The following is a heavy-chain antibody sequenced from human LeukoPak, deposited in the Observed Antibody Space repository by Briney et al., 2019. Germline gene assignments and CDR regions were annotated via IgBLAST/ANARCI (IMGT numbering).Heavy chain of an antibody. D-gene: IGHD3-22*01. Sequence: SWIRQPPGKGLEWIGYIYYSGSTYYNPSLKSRVTISVDTSKNQFSLKLSSVTAADTAVYYCARGSLGYYDSSGYSPFFQHWGQGTLVTVSS. V-gene: IGHV4-30-4*01. J-gene: IGHJ1*01. CDR2: IYYSGST. CDR3: ARGSLGYYDSSGYSPFFQH.